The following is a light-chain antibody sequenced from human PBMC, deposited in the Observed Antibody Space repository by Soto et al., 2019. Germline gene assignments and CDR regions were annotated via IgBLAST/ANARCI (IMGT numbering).Light chain of an antibody. V-gene: IGKV3-15*01. CDR3: QQFDNWPWT. CDR2: GAS. Sequence: EIVMTQSPATLSVSPGERATLSCRASQSVRTNLAWYQQRPGQTPRLLIYGASTRATDIPARFSGSGSGTEFTLAISSLQSEDFAVYYCQQFDNWPWTFGQGTRVEVK. CDR1: QSVRTN. J-gene: IGKJ1*01.